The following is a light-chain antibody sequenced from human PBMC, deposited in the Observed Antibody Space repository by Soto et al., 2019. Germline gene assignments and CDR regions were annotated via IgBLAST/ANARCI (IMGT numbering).Light chain of an antibody. Sequence: DIQMTQSPSAMSASVGDRVTITCRASQDISNYLAWFQQKPGKGPKRMIYAASSLQSGVPSRFSGSGSGTEFTLSISSLQPEDFATYYCQQSYSTLLTFGGGTKVEIK. CDR2: AAS. CDR3: QQSYSTLLT. J-gene: IGKJ4*01. CDR1: QDISNY. V-gene: IGKV1-17*03.